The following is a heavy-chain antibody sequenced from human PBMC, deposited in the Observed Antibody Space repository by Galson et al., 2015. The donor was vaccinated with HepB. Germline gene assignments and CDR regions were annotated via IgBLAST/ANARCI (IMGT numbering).Heavy chain of an antibody. CDR3: ARFLYYDILTGYYHYYYGMDV. CDR1: GFTFSSYS. CDR2: ISSSSSYI. D-gene: IGHD3-9*01. Sequence: SLRLSCAASGFTFSSYSMNWVRQAPGKGLEWVSSISSSSSYIYYADSVKGRFTISRDNAKNSLYLQMNSLRAEDTAVYYCARFLYYDILTGYYHYYYGMDVWGKGTTVTVSS. V-gene: IGHV3-21*01. J-gene: IGHJ6*04.